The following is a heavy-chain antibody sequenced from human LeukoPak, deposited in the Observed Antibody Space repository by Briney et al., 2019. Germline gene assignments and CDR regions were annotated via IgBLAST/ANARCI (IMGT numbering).Heavy chain of an antibody. CDR1: GYTLTELS. D-gene: IGHD3-10*01. J-gene: IGHJ3*02. Sequence: ASVRVSCKVSGYTLTELSMHWVRQAPGKGLEWMGGFDPEDGETIYAQKFQGRVTMTEDTSTDTAYMELSSLRSEDTAVYYCATGGSGSYFAFDIWGQGTMVTVSS. V-gene: IGHV1-24*01. CDR2: FDPEDGET. CDR3: ATGGSGSYFAFDI.